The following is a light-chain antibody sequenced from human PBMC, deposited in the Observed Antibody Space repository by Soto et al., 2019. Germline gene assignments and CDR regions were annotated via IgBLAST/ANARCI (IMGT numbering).Light chain of an antibody. CDR2: EVT. J-gene: IGLJ1*01. CDR1: SSDVGDYNY. V-gene: IGLV2-14*01. CDR3: SSFSSSSTPYV. Sequence: QSALTQPASVSGSPGHSITISCTGTSSDVGDYNYISWYQQQPGNAPKLIIYEVTNRPSGVSNRFSGSKSGNTASLTISGLQPEDEADYYCSSFSSSSTPYVFGTGTKVTVL.